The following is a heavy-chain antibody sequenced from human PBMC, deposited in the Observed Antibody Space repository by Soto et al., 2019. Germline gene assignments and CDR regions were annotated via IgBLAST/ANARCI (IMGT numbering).Heavy chain of an antibody. J-gene: IGHJ6*02. CDR1: GYTFTSYD. D-gene: IGHD3-22*01. V-gene: IGHV1-8*01. Sequence: ASVKVSCKASGYTFTSYDINWVRQATGQGLEWMGWMNPNSGNTGYAQKFQGRVTMTRNTSISTAYMELSSLRSEDTAVYYCVRVRGYYDSSGYYYYYGMDVWGQGTTVTVSS. CDR3: VRVRGYYDSSGYYYYYGMDV. CDR2: MNPNSGNT.